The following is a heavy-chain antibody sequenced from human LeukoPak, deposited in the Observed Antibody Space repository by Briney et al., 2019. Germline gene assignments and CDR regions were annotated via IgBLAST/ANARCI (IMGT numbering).Heavy chain of an antibody. CDR3: ARVKLRLGYFDY. D-gene: IGHD3-16*01. Sequence: SGTLSLTCAVSGGSIGSSNWWSWVRQSPGKGLEWIGEIYHSGSTNYSPSLKSRVTISVDTSKNQFSLKLSSVTAADTAVYYCARVKLRLGYFDYWGQGTLVTVSS. V-gene: IGHV4-4*02. J-gene: IGHJ4*02. CDR1: GGSIGSSNW. CDR2: IYHSGST.